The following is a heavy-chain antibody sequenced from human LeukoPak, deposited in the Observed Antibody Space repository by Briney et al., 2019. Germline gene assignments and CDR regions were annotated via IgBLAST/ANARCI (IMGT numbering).Heavy chain of an antibody. CDR2: IYYSGST. D-gene: IGHD5-24*01. Sequence: WVRQAPGKGLEWIGSIYYSGSTYYNPSLKSRVTISVDTSKNQFSLKLSSVTAADTAVYYCARPRDGYSYFDYWGQGTLVTVSS. CDR3: ARPRDGYSYFDY. J-gene: IGHJ4*02. V-gene: IGHV4-39*07.